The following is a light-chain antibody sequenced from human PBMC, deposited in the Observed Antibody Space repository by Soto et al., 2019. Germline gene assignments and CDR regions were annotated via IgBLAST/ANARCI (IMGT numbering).Light chain of an antibody. CDR3: QQYGGSPIT. CDR1: QSVRSNY. CDR2: GAS. V-gene: IGKV3-20*01. J-gene: IGKJ5*01. Sequence: EIVLTQSPGTLSLSPGERATLSCRASQSVRSNYLAWYQHKPGQAPTLLMSGASNRASGVPVRFSGSGSGTDFTLTITRLEPEDFALYYCQQYGGSPITFGLGTRLEIK.